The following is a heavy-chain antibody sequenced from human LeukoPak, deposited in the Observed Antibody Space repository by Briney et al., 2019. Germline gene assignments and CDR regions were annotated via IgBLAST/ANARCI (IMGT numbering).Heavy chain of an antibody. CDR3: ASPPPHSSGWYGYY. CDR1: GGTFSSYA. CDR2: IIPIFGTA. D-gene: IGHD6-19*01. V-gene: IGHV1-69*13. Sequence: RASVKVSCKASGGTFSSYAISWVRQAPGQGLEWMGGIIPIFGTANYAQKFQGRVTITADESTSTAYMELSSLRSEDTAVYYCASPPPHSSGWYGYYWGQGTLVTVSS. J-gene: IGHJ4*02.